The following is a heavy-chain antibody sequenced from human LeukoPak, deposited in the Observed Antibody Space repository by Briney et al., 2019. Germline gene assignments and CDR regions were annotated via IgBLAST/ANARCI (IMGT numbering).Heavy chain of an antibody. CDR2: ISTAGDT. Sequence: PGGSLRLSCAASGFTFSTYDMHWVRQATGKGLEWVSGISTAGDTYYPGSVKGRFTVSRENAKNSLYLQMNSLRAEDTAVYYCARGVAINRGTDAFDIWGQGTMVTVSS. J-gene: IGHJ3*02. CDR3: ARGVAINRGTDAFDI. D-gene: IGHD5-12*01. CDR1: GFTFSTYD. V-gene: IGHV3-13*01.